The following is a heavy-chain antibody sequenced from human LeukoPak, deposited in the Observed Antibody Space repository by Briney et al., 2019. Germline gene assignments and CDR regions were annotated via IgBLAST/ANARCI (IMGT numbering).Heavy chain of an antibody. D-gene: IGHD2-8*01. CDR3: AGSLYCTNGICYTRWYFDY. CDR1: GFTVGSNY. CDR2: IYSGGST. V-gene: IGHV3-53*01. J-gene: IGHJ4*02. Sequence: PGGSLRLSCAASGFTVGSNYMSWVRQAPGKGLEWVSLIYSGGSTYYADSVKGRFTISRDNSKNTLYLQMNSLRAEDTAVYYCAGSLYCTNGICYTRWYFDYWGQGTLVTVSS.